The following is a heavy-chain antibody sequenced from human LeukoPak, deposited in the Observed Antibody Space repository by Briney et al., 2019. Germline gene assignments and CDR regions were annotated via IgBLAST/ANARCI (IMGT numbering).Heavy chain of an antibody. V-gene: IGHV4-30-4*08. CDR2: IYYSGST. CDR1: GDSISSGDYY. D-gene: IGHD5-12*01. Sequence: SQTLSLTCTVSGDSISSGDYYWSWIRQPPGKGLEWIGYIYYSGSTYYNPSLKSRVTISVDTSKNQFSLKLSSVTAADTAVYYCARDPRGYDFFDYWGQGTLVTVSS. CDR3: ARDPRGYDFFDY. J-gene: IGHJ4*02.